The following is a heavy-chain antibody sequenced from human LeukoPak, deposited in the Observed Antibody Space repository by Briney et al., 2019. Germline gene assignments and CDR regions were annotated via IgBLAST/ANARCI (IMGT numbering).Heavy chain of an antibody. Sequence: ASETLSLTCTVSDYSISSGYYWAWIRQPPGKGLEWIGSIYHSGNTYYNPSLKSRVTISVDTSKNQFSLRLTSVTAADTAVYYCARELADYSNYPRYFEYWGQGTLVIVSS. CDR3: ARELADYSNYPRYFEY. V-gene: IGHV4-38-2*02. CDR2: IYHSGNT. CDR1: DYSISSGYY. D-gene: IGHD4-11*01. J-gene: IGHJ4*02.